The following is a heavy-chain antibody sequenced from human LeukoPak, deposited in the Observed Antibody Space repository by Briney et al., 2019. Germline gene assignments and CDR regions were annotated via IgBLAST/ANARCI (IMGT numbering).Heavy chain of an antibody. CDR2: INEVGTKE. J-gene: IGHJ4*02. D-gene: IGHD3-10*01. Sequence: PGGSLRLSCAASGFIFSDYWMNWVRQVPGKELEWVANINEVGTKEDYVDSVRGRFTISRDNTKNTLYLQMNSLRAEDTALYYCATRESSMARTHWGQGTLVTVSS. CDR3: ATRESSMARTH. CDR1: GFIFSDYW. V-gene: IGHV3-7*01.